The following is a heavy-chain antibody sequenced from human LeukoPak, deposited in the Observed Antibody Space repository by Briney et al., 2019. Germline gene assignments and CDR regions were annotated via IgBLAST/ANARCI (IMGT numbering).Heavy chain of an antibody. D-gene: IGHD1-1*01. V-gene: IGHV1-18*01. CDR1: GYTFTSYG. CDR3: ARDDQKYNWNDGRPFDY. Sequence: ASVKVSCKASGYTFTSYGISWVRQAPGQGLEWMGWISAYNGNTNYAQKLQGRVIMTTDTSTSTAYMELRSLRSDDTAVYYCARDDQKYNWNDGRPFDYWGQGTLVTVSS. J-gene: IGHJ4*02. CDR2: ISAYNGNT.